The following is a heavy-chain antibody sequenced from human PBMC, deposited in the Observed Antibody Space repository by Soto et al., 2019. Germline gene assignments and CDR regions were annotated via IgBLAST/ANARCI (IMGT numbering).Heavy chain of an antibody. CDR3: ARSRYDILTGYSVYYYYYYMDV. V-gene: IGHV3-48*01. CDR2: ISSSSSTI. J-gene: IGHJ6*03. D-gene: IGHD3-9*01. CDR1: GFTFSSYS. Sequence: GGSLRLSCAASGFTFSSYSMNWVRQAPGKGLEWVSYISSSSSTIYYADSVKGRFTISRDNAKNSLYLQMNSLRAEDTAVYYCARSRYDILTGYSVYYYYYYMDVWGKGTTVIGSS.